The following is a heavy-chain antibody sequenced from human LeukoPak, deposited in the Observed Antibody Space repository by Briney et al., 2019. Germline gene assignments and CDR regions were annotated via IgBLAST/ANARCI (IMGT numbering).Heavy chain of an antibody. Sequence: PSETLSLTCTVSGGSISGYYWSWIRQPAGKGLEWLGRIYTSGSTNYNPSLKSRVTMSVDTSKNQFSLKLSSVTAADTAVYYCARSTGTTVFSMGVRNYYYYMDVWGKGTTVTVSS. CDR3: ARSTGTTVFSMGVRNYYYYMDV. J-gene: IGHJ6*03. CDR2: IYTSGST. V-gene: IGHV4-4*07. CDR1: GGSISGYY. D-gene: IGHD4-11*01.